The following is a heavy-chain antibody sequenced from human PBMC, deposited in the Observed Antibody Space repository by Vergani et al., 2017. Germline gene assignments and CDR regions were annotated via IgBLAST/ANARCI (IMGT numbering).Heavy chain of an antibody. J-gene: IGHJ3*01. Sequence: VQLVESGGGLVPPGRSLRLSCAASGFSFGDYAMTWVRQAPGNGLEWVSFVSTGTNSQSYAESVKGRFTISRDSAKNSLYLQMDSLRAEDTAVYYCAREYSSTSGRAFDFWGQGTKVTVSS. CDR1: GFSFGDYA. CDR3: AREYSSTSGRAFDF. CDR2: VSTGTNSQ. V-gene: IGHV3-48*01. D-gene: IGHD2-2*01.